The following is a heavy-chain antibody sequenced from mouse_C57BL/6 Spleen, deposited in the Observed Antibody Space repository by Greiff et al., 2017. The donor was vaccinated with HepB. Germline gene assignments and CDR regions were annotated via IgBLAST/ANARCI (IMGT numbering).Heavy chain of an antibody. V-gene: IGHV1-82*01. CDR3: ARTGTDY. D-gene: IGHD4-1*01. CDR1: GYAFSSSW. CDR2: IYPGDGDT. Sequence: QVQLKESGPELVKPGASVKISCKASGYAFSSSWMNWVKQRPGKGLEWIGRIYPGDGDTNYNGKFKGKATLTADKSSSTAYMRLSSLTSEDSAVYFCARTGTDYWGQGTTLTVSS. J-gene: IGHJ2*01.